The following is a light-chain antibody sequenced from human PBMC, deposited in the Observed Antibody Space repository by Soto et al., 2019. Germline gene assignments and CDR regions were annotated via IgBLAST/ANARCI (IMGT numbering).Light chain of an antibody. CDR1: QTLGGN. CDR2: RAS. Sequence: EIVLTQSPGTLSLSPGERATLSCRASQTLGGNKLAWYQQKPGQAPRLLIFRASTRATGIPARFSGYGSGTEFTLTISSLQSEDFAVYYCQQYDNWPRTFGQGTKVEIK. J-gene: IGKJ1*01. V-gene: IGKV3-15*01. CDR3: QQYDNWPRT.